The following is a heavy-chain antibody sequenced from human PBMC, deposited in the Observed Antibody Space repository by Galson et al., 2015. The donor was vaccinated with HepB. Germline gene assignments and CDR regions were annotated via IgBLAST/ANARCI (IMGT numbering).Heavy chain of an antibody. V-gene: IGHV4-59*11. CDR2: IYYSGST. CDR1: GASINYHY. CDR3: ARVVAAGNLDY. D-gene: IGHD6-19*01. J-gene: IGHJ4*02. Sequence: SETLSLTCTVSGASINYHYWSWIRQPPGKGLEWIGYIYYSGSTDYNPSLKSRVTISVDTSKNQFSLNVRSVTAADTTVYYCARVVAAGNLDYWGQGTLVTVSS.